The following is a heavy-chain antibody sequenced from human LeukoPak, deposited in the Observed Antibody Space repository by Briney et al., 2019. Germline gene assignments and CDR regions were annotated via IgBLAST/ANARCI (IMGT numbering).Heavy chain of an antibody. D-gene: IGHD5-18*01. CDR3: ARLGLWVDFDY. Sequence: SETLSLTCTVSGGSISSYYWSWLRQPPGKGLEWIGYIYYSGGTNYNPSLTSRVTISVDTSKNQFSLKLSSVTAADTAVYYCARLGLWVDFDYWGQGTLVTVSS. CDR1: GGSISSYY. J-gene: IGHJ4*02. V-gene: IGHV4-59*08. CDR2: IYYSGGT.